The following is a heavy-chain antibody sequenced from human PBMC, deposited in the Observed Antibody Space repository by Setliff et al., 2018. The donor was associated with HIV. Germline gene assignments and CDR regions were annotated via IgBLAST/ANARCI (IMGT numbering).Heavy chain of an antibody. J-gene: IGHJ6*03. V-gene: IGHV4-34*01. CDR1: GGSFSGYC. CDR3: VRVSCSSWYSIPRNYYYSMDV. CDR2: INHSGRT. Sequence: SETLSLTCAVYGGSFSGYCWSWIRQPPGKGLEWIGEINHSGRTKYNPSLKSRVTTAVDTSKNQFALRLSSVTAADTAVYYCVRVSCSSWYSIPRNYYYSMDVWGEGTTVTVSS. D-gene: IGHD6-13*01.